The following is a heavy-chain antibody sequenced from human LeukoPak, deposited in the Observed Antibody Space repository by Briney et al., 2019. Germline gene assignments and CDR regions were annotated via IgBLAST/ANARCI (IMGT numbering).Heavy chain of an antibody. D-gene: IGHD2-15*01. J-gene: IGHJ4*02. CDR2: IKEDGSEK. V-gene: IGHV3-7*01. CDR3: ARYHSGGSCFDY. Sequence: GGSLRLSCAASGFTFSSYWMSWVRQAPGKGLEWVANIKEDGSEKYYVDSVKGRFTISRDNTKNSLYLQMNNLRAEDMAVYYCARYHSGGSCFDYWGQGTLVTVSS. CDR1: GFTFSSYW.